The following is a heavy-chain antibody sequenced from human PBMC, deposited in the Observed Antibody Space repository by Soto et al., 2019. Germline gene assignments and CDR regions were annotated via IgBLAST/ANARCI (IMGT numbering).Heavy chain of an antibody. D-gene: IGHD3-3*01. V-gene: IGHV1-18*01. CDR2: ISAYNGNT. CDR3: ARPASITIFGVVTPDVFDI. Sequence: ASVKVSCKASGYTFTSYGISWVRQAPGQGLEWMGWISAYNGNTNYAQKLQGRVTMTTDTSTSTAYMELRSLRSDDTAVYYCARPASITIFGVVTPDVFDIWGQGTMVTVSS. CDR1: GYTFTSYG. J-gene: IGHJ3*02.